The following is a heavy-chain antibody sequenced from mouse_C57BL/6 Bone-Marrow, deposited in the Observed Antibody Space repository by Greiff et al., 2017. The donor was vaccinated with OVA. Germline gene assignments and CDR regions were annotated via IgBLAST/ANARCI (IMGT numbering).Heavy chain of an antibody. D-gene: IGHD2-5*01. Sequence: EVQLQQSGPELVKPGASVKISCKASGYTFTDYYMNWVKQSHGKSLEWIGDITPNNGGTSYNQKFKGKATLTVDKSSSTAYMELRSLTSEDSAVYYCARVLYSNYEGWYFDVWGTGTTVTVSS. J-gene: IGHJ1*03. CDR3: ARVLYSNYEGWYFDV. V-gene: IGHV1-26*01. CDR1: GYTFTDYY. CDR2: ITPNNGGT.